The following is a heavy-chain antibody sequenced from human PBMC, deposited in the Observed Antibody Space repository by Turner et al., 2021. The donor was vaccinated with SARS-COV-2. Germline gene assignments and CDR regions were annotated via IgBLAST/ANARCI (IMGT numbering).Heavy chain of an antibody. J-gene: IGHJ3*02. CDR3: VRANEVLTRAFDI. Sequence: QVQLQESGPGLVNPPETLSLTCTVSGGSISTNFWSWIRQPAGKVLEWIGLIHSSGSTNYNPSRKRRGTMSIDTSQNQFSLKLSSGTAADTAVYYCVRANEVLTRAFDIWGQGTMVTVSS. D-gene: IGHD3-16*01. CDR1: GGSISTNF. CDR2: IHSSGST. V-gene: IGHV4-4*07.